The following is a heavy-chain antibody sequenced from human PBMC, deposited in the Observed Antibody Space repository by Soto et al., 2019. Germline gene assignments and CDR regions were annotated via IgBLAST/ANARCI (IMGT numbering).Heavy chain of an antibody. CDR2: IYHSGST. Sequence: SETLSLTCAVSGGSISSGGYSWSWIRQPPGKGLEWIGYIYHSGSTYYNPSLKSRVTISVDRSKNQFSLKLSSVTAADTAVYYCARSRVGNWFDPWGQGTLVTSPQ. D-gene: IGHD3-16*01. CDR3: ARSRVGNWFDP. CDR1: GGSISSGGYS. V-gene: IGHV4-30-2*01. J-gene: IGHJ5*02.